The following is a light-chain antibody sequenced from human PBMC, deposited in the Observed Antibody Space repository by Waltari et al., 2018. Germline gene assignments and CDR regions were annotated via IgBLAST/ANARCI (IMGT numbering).Light chain of an antibody. CDR3: QHYYSIPYT. Sequence: EIVLTQSPGTLSLSPGERATLSCRASQNVATTYVAWYQQKPGPAPRLLIYGASTRATGIPDRFSGSGSGTDFTLTISSLQAEDVAVYYCQHYYSIPYTFGQGTKLQIK. CDR1: QNVATTY. J-gene: IGKJ2*01. CDR2: GAS. V-gene: IGKV3-20*01.